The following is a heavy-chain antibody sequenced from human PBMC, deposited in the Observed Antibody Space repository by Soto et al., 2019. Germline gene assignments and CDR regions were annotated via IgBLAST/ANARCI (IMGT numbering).Heavy chain of an antibody. CDR2: ISGSGGST. D-gene: IGHD2-2*01. Sequence: PGGSLRLSCAASGFTFSSYAMSWVRQAPGKGLEWVSAISGSGGSTYYADSVKGRFTISRDNSKNTLYLQMNSLRAGDTAVYYCAKAPQSASRRLYYYYMDVWGKGTTVTVSS. CDR3: AKAPQSASRRLYYYYMDV. V-gene: IGHV3-23*01. CDR1: GFTFSSYA. J-gene: IGHJ6*03.